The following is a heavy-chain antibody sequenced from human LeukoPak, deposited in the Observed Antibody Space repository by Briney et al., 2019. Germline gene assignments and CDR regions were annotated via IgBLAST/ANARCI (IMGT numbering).Heavy chain of an antibody. Sequence: GGSLRLSCAASGFTFSNHGMSWVRQAPGKGLEWLSGISPRGGGTYYADSVKGRFTISRDDSKNTLSLQMNSLRVEDTAVYYCARDLAWGAFDYWGQGTLVTVSS. CDR1: GFTFSNHG. J-gene: IGHJ4*02. V-gene: IGHV3-23*01. D-gene: IGHD7-27*01. CDR2: ISPRGGGT. CDR3: ARDLAWGAFDY.